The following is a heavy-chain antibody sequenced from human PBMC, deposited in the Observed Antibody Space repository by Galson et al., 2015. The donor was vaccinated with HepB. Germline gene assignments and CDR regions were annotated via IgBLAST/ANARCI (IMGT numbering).Heavy chain of an antibody. CDR1: GYTFTSYG. CDR3: AREGSGMATISTQSWYFEL. Sequence: SVKVSCKASGYTFTSYGISWVRQAPGQGLEWMGWISAYNGNTNYAQKLQGRVTMTTDTSTSTAYMELRSLRSDDTAVYYCAREGSGMATISTQSWYFELWGRGTLVTVSS. CDR2: ISAYNGNT. J-gene: IGHJ2*01. D-gene: IGHD5-24*01. V-gene: IGHV1-18*01.